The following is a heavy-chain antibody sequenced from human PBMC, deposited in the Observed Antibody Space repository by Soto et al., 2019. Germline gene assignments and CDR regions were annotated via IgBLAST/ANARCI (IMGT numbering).Heavy chain of an antibody. V-gene: IGHV5-10-1*01. Sequence: GESLKISCKGSGYSFTSYWISWVRQMPGKGLEWMGRIDPSDSYTNYSPSFQGHVTISADKSISTAYLQWSSLKASDTAMYYCARRPARIAARHPAYYYGMDVWGQGTTVTVSS. CDR2: IDPSDSYT. J-gene: IGHJ6*02. D-gene: IGHD6-6*01. CDR1: GYSFTSYW. CDR3: ARRPARIAARHPAYYYGMDV.